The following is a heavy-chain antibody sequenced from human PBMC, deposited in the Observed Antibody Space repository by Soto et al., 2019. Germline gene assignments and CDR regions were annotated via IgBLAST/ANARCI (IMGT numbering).Heavy chain of an antibody. CDR2: IIPIFGTA. CDR1: GGTFSSYA. J-gene: IGHJ4*02. D-gene: IGHD6-6*01. Sequence: GASVKVSCKASGGTFSSYAISWVRQAPGQGLEWMGGIIPIFGTANYAQKFQGRVTITAGESTSTAYMELSSLRSEDTAVYYCARTTLSSSSADYWGQGTLVTVSS. CDR3: ARTTLSSSSADY. V-gene: IGHV1-69*13.